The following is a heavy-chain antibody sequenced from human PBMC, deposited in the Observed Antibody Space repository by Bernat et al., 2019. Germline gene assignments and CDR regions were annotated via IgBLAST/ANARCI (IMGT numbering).Heavy chain of an antibody. CDR2: IYSSGNT. Sequence: QVQLQESGPGLVKPSETLSLTCTVSGVSISSYYWTWIRQPAGKGLEWIGRIYSSGNTNYNPSLKSRLTMSVDTSKNQFSLKLSSVTAADTAVYYCARERRELRGDAFDIWGLGTMVTVSS. CDR1: GVSISSYY. V-gene: IGHV4-4*07. D-gene: IGHD1-7*01. CDR3: ARERRELRGDAFDI. J-gene: IGHJ3*02.